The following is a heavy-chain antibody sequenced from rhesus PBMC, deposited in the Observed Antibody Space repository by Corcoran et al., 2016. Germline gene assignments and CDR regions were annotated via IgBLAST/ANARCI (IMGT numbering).Heavy chain of an antibody. CDR2: IYVSGSSP. CDR3: VSLSRYNWNYGTPNRFDV. V-gene: IGHV4-169*02. D-gene: IGHD1-26*01. J-gene: IGHJ5-1*01. CDR1: GGSISSSY. Sequence: QLQLQESGPGLVKPSETLSVTCAVSGGSISSSYWSWIRQAPGKGLEWIGYIYVSGSSPNYNPSLKSRVTLSVDTSKNQLSLKLSSVTAADTAVYYCVSLSRYNWNYGTPNRFDVWGPGVLVTVSS.